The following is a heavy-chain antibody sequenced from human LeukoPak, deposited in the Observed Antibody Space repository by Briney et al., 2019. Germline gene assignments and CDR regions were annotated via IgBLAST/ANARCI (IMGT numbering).Heavy chain of an antibody. D-gene: IGHD6-13*01. CDR1: GYIFSDYY. Sequence: ASVKVSCKASGYIFSDYYMHWVRQAPGQGLEWLGWVNPKSGAADYAQQFRGRVTMTRDTSINTDYMEMKRVTSDDTAVYYCARGAEAETSPLDFWGQGTLVTVSS. CDR3: ARGAEAETSPLDF. V-gene: IGHV1-2*02. J-gene: IGHJ4*02. CDR2: VNPKSGAA.